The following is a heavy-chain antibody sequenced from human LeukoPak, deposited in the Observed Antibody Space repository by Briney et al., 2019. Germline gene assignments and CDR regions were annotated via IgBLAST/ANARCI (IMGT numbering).Heavy chain of an antibody. J-gene: IGHJ4*02. D-gene: IGHD1-26*01. CDR3: ARYLGGGAYRERHKGY. Sequence: PGGSLRLSCAASGFTLSSDWMHWVRPAPGGGGVRGSRINSDGGSTYYTHSVRGRFTISRDNAKNTVYLNMNSLTAEDRAVYNCARYLGGGAYRERHKGYWGQGTLVTVSS. CDR2: INSDGGST. V-gene: IGHV3-74*01. CDR1: GFTLSSDW.